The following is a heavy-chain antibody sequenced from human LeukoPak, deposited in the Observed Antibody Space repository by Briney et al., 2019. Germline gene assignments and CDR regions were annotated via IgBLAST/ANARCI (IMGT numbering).Heavy chain of an antibody. CDR2: ISAYNGNT. CDR3: AREPEYCTNGVCYVEGNFDY. D-gene: IGHD2-8*01. CDR1: GYTFTSYG. J-gene: IGHJ4*02. V-gene: IGHV1-18*01. Sequence: GASVKVSCKASGYTFTSYGISWVRQAPGQGLEWMGWISAYNGNTNYAQKLQGRVTMPTDTSTSTAYMELRSLRSDDTAVYYCAREPEYCTNGVCYVEGNFDYWGQGTLVTVSS.